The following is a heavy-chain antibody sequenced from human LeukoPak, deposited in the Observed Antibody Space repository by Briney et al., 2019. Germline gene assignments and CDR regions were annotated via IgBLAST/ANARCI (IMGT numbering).Heavy chain of an antibody. D-gene: IGHD2-2*01. CDR3: AKASRKDIVVVPAAIGY. Sequence: GGSLRLSCAASGFTFSSYGMHWVRQAPGKGLEWVAFIRYDGSNKYYADSVKGRFTISRDNSKNTLYLQMNSLRAEDTAVYYCAKASRKDIVVVPAAIGYWGKGTTVTVSS. J-gene: IGHJ6*04. CDR2: IRYDGSNK. CDR1: GFTFSSYG. V-gene: IGHV3-30*02.